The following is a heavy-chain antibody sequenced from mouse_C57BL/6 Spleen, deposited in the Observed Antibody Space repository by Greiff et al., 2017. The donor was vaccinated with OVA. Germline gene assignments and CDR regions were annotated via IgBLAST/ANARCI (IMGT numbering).Heavy chain of an antibody. CDR3: ARRGITTVVAKEAMDY. D-gene: IGHD1-1*01. CDR2: ISSGSSTI. Sequence: EVKLVESGGGLVKPGGSLKLSCAASGFTFSDYGMHWVRQAPETGLEWVAYISSGSSTIYYADTVKGRFTISRDNAKNTLFLQMTSLRSEDTAMYYCARRGITTVVAKEAMDYWGQGTSVTVSS. CDR1: GFTFSDYG. V-gene: IGHV5-17*01. J-gene: IGHJ4*01.